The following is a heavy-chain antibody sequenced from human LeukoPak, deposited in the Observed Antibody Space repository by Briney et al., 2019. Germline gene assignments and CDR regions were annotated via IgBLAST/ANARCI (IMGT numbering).Heavy chain of an antibody. Sequence: PGGSLRLSCAASGFTFSSYGMHWVRQAPGKGLEWVAVIWYDGSYTYYAESVKGRFTISRDNSRNTLYLQMSSLRAEDTAVYYCVKPTSGDGSFLIDYWGQGTLVIVSS. CDR2: IWYDGSYT. CDR3: VKPTSGDGSFLIDY. CDR1: GFTFSSYG. D-gene: IGHD1-26*01. J-gene: IGHJ4*02. V-gene: IGHV3-33*03.